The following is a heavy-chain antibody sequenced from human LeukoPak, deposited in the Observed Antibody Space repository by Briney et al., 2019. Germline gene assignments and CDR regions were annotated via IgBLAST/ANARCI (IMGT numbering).Heavy chain of an antibody. D-gene: IGHD2-21*02. V-gene: IGHV3-21*01. CDR2: ISSSSSYI. CDR1: GFTFSSYS. Sequence: KSGGSLRLSCAASGFTFSSYSMNWVRQAPGKGLEWVSSISSSSSYIYYADSVKGRFTISRDNARNSLYLQMNSLRADDTAVYYCARFETVTAKPIEHWGPGTLVTVSS. J-gene: IGHJ1*01. CDR3: ARFETVTAKPIEH.